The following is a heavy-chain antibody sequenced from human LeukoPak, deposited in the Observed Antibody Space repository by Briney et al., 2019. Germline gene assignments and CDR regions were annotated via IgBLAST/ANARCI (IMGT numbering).Heavy chain of an antibody. Sequence: GASVKVSCKASGGTFSSYAISWVRQAPGQGLEWMGGIIPIFGTANYAQKFQGRVTITTDESTSTAYMELSSLRSEDTAVYYCARQGIVGATIGDYHYMDVWGKGTTVTVSS. CDR2: IIPIFGTA. CDR3: ARQGIVGATIGDYHYMDV. J-gene: IGHJ6*03. CDR1: GGTFSSYA. V-gene: IGHV1-69*05. D-gene: IGHD1-26*01.